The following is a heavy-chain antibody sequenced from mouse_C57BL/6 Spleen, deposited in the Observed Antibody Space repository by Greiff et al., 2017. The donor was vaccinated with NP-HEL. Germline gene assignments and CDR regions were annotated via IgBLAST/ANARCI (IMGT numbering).Heavy chain of an antibody. CDR1: GFTFSSYG. CDR3: ARRVDSSGYFDY. CDR2: IRSGGSYT. Sequence: EVQRVESGGDLVKPGGSLKLSCAASGFTFSSYGLSWVRQTPDKRLEWVATIRSGGSYTYYPDRVKGRFTLSRDIAKNTLYLQMSSLKSEDTAMYYCARRVDSSGYFDYWGQGTTLTVSS. D-gene: IGHD3-2*02. J-gene: IGHJ2*01. V-gene: IGHV5-6*01.